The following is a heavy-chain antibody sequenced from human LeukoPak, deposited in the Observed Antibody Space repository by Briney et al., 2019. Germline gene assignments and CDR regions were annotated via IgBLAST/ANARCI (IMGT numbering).Heavy chain of an antibody. CDR2: IYSGGST. D-gene: IGHD5-24*01. Sequence: GGSLRLSCAASGFTFSSYSMNWVRQAPGKGLEWVSVIYSGGSTYYADSVKGRFTISRDNSKNTLYLQMNSLRAEDTAVYYCANGWRYFDLWGRGTLVTVSS. CDR3: ANGWRYFDL. J-gene: IGHJ2*01. CDR1: GFTFSSYS. V-gene: IGHV3-66*01.